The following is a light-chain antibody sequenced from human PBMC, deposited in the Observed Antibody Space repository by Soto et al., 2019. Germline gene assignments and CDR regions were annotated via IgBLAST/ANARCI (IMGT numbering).Light chain of an antibody. CDR2: GTS. CDR1: QSISTN. Sequence: EIVMTQSPATLSVSPAERATLSCRASQSISTNLAWYQQKPGQAPRLLISGTSTRATGIPARFSGSGSGTEFTLTISSLQSEDFAVYYCQQYNKWPFTFGPGTKVDIK. V-gene: IGKV3-15*01. CDR3: QQYNKWPFT. J-gene: IGKJ3*01.